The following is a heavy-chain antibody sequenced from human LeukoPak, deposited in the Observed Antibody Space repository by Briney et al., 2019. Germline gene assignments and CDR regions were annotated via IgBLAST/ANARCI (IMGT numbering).Heavy chain of an antibody. CDR2: MHHDGSA. D-gene: IGHD3-10*01. CDR3: AREGLGETYFEY. V-gene: IGHV4-4*02. CDR1: GGSITTRNF. J-gene: IGHJ4*02. Sequence: PSETLSLTCAVSGGSITTRNFWSWVRQPPGKGLEWIAEMHHDGSANYNPSLKSRVSMSVDKSKNHFSLRLTSVTAADTAVCYCAREGLGETYFEYWGRGILVTVSS.